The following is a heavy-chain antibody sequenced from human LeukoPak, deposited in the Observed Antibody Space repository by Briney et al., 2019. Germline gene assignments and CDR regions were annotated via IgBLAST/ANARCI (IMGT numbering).Heavy chain of an antibody. J-gene: IGHJ4*02. CDR2: ITSKAYGGTT. CDR1: GLIFGDYA. V-gene: IGHV3-49*04. Sequence: GGSLRLSCTASGLIFGDYAMNWVRQAPGKGLEWVGFITSKAYGGTTKYAASVKGRFTISRDDSKSIAYLQMNSLKTEDTALYYCARTSYDNSVYPFDYWGQGTLVTVSS. CDR3: ARTSYDNSVYPFDY. D-gene: IGHD3-22*01.